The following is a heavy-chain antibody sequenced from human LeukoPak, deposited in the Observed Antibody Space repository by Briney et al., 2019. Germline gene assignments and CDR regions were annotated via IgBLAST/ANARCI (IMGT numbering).Heavy chain of an antibody. CDR2: IIGNGGST. J-gene: IGHJ5*02. CDR3: AKDLRSGTVGLFDP. D-gene: IGHD3/OR15-3a*01. CDR1: GFTFSSCA. V-gene: IGHV3-23*01. Sequence: EGPLRLCCVASGFTFSSCAMCWVSQDSGRKRVWGSAIIGNGGSTYYKDSVKSRFTISRDNSKNTLYLQMNSLRAEDTAVYYCAKDLRSGTVGLFDPWGQGTLVTVSS.